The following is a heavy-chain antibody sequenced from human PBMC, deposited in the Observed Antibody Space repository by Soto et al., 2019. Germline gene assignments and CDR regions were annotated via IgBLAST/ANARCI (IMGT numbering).Heavy chain of an antibody. V-gene: IGHV4-39*01. D-gene: IGHD3-9*01. CDR2: IYYSGST. Sequence: PSETLSLSCTVSGGSISSSSYYWGWFRQPPGKGLERIGSIYYSGSTYYNPSLKSRVTISVDTSKNQFSLKLSSVTAADTAVYYCASSPPLRYFDWLSTYYYYYMDVWGKGTTVTVSS. CDR3: ASSPPLRYFDWLSTYYYYYMDV. J-gene: IGHJ6*03. CDR1: GGSISSSSYY.